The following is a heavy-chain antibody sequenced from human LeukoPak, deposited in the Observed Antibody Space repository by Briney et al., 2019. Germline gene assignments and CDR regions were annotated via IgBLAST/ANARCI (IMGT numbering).Heavy chain of an antibody. CDR2: INPSGGST. J-gene: IGHJ5*02. D-gene: IGHD3-10*01. CDR1: GYTFTSYY. CDR3: AKASGLLWFGELNNWFDP. Sequence: ASVKVSCKASGYTFTSYYMHWVRQAPGQGLEWMGIINPSGGSTSYAQKFQGRVTMTRDMSTSTVYMELSSLRSEDTAVYYCAKASGLLWFGELNNWFDPWGQGTLVTVSS. V-gene: IGHV1-46*01.